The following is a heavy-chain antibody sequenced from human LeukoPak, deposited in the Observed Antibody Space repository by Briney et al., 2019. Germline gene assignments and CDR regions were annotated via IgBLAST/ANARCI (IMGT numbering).Heavy chain of an antibody. J-gene: IGHJ4*02. CDR1: GVTFSGYY. V-gene: IGHV4-34*01. CDR3: ARGALSIVATQFDY. Sequence: PSETLSLTCDAYGVTFSGYYWSWIRQPPGKGLEWIGEINHTGSTHYKLSLMSGVTLSVETSNNQFSLMLSSVTAADTGTYYCARGALSIVATQFDYWGQGTLVTVSS. D-gene: IGHD5-12*01. CDR2: INHTGST.